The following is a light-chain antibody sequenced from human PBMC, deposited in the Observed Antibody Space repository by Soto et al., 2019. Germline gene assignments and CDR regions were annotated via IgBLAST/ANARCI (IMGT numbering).Light chain of an antibody. CDR1: PSVSSNY. Sequence: EIVLTQSPGTLSLSPGERATLSCRASPSVSSNYLAWYQQKPGQAPRLLFYGASSRATGIPDRFSGSGSGTDFTLTISRLEPEDFAVYYCQQYGSSPRTFGQGTKVEIK. CDR2: GAS. V-gene: IGKV3-20*01. J-gene: IGKJ1*01. CDR3: QQYGSSPRT.